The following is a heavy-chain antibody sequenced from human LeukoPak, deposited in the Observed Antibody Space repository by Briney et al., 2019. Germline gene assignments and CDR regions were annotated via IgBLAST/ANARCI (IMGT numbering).Heavy chain of an antibody. CDR2: IKPDGSLI. J-gene: IGHJ4*02. Sequence: GGSLRLSCAASGFTFSSYWMTWVRQGPGKGLEWVANIKPDGSLIYYVDSVKGRFTISRDNAKNSLYLQMNSPRAEDTAVYYCAKWELYSGFYYIDYWGQGTLATVSS. V-gene: IGHV3-7*01. CDR3: AKWELYSGFYYIDY. CDR1: GFTFSSYW. D-gene: IGHD1-26*01.